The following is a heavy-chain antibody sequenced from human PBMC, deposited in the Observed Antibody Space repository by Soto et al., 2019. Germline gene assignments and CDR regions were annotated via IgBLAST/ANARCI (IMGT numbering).Heavy chain of an antibody. CDR2: IYWDDDK. V-gene: IGHV2-5*02. D-gene: IGHD6-13*01. J-gene: IGHJ5*02. CDR1: GFSLSTSGVG. CDR3: AHRWNRVDSSSWTNWFDP. Sequence: SGPTLVNPTQTLTLTSTFSGFSLSTSGVGVGWIRQPPGKALEWLALIYWDDDKRYSPSLKSRLTITKDTSKNQEVLTMTNMDPVDTATYYCAHRWNRVDSSSWTNWFDPWGQGTLVTVSS.